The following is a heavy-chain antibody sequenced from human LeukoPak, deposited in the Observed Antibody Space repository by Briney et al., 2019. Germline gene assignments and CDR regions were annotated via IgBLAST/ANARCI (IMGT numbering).Heavy chain of an antibody. J-gene: IGHJ6*03. D-gene: IGHD3-10*01. Sequence: SETLSLTCTVSGGSISSGSHYWTWIQQPAGKGLEYIGRVYSSGSTDSNPSLRSRLTMSVDTSKNQLSLKLTSVTAADTAVYYCARLGRFGALLPYYYYMDVWGKGTTVTVSS. V-gene: IGHV4-61*02. CDR1: GGSISSGSHY. CDR2: VYSSGST. CDR3: ARLGRFGALLPYYYYMDV.